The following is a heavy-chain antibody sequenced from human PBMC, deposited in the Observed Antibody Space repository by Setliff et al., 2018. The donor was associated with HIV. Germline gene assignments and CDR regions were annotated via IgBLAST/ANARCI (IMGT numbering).Heavy chain of an antibody. V-gene: IGHV4-61*09. CDR2: IYTNGAT. CDR1: GGSISSGPYF. D-gene: IGHD5-12*01. J-gene: IGHJ4*02. CDR3: ARGAGRDGYNWDY. Sequence: SETLSLTCAVSGGSISSGPYFWSWIRQPAGKAVEWMGHIYTNGATKYNPSLKSRVTISRDTSKNQFSLKLSSVTAADTAVYYCARGAGRDGYNWDYWGQGTLVTVSS.